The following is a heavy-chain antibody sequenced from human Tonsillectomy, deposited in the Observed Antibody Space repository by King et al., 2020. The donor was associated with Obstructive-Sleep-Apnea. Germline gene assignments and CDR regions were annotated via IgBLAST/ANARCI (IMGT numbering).Heavy chain of an antibody. CDR3: ARPVGYCSSISCSDAFDI. CDR2: IFPGDSDT. CDR1: GYTFITYW. D-gene: IGHD2-2*01. V-gene: IGHV5-51*01. J-gene: IGHJ3*02. Sequence: QLVQSGAEVKKPGESLKISCKASGYTFITYWIAWVRQTPGKGLEWMGTIFPGDSDTRYSPSLQGQVTISADKSMTTAYLQWRSLKASDTAIYYCARPVGYCSSISCSDAFDIWGQGTTVTVSS.